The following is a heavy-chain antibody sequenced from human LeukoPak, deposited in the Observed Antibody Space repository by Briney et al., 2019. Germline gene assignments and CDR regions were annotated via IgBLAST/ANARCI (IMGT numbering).Heavy chain of an antibody. CDR3: ARHDAVVTDHIDY. D-gene: IGHD4-23*01. Sequence: SETLSLTCTVSGGSISSSSFYWGWIRQPPGKGLEGIGSIYYSGSTYYNPSLKSRVTISVDTSKNQFSLKLSSVTAADTAVYYCARHDAVVTDHIDYWGQGTLVTVSS. CDR2: IYYSGST. V-gene: IGHV4-39*01. CDR1: GGSISSSSFY. J-gene: IGHJ4*02.